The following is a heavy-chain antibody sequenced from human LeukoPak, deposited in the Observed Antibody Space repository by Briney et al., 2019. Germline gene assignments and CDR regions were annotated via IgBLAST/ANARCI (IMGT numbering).Heavy chain of an antibody. J-gene: IGHJ4*02. CDR1: GFTFSSNA. Sequence: PGGSLRLSCAASGFTFSSNAMSWVRQAPGRGLEWVSSISGSGGSTYYADSVKGRFIISRDNSKNTLYLQMNSLRAEATAVYYCASDLVAADNYFDYWGQGTLVTVSS. V-gene: IGHV3-23*01. CDR3: ASDLVAADNYFDY. CDR2: ISGSGGST. D-gene: IGHD5-12*01.